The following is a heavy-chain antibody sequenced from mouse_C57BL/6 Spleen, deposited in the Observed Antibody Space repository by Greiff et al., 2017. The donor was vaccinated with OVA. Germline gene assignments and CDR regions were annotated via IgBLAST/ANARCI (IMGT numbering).Heavy chain of an antibody. D-gene: IGHD1-1*01. Sequence: QVHVKQSGAELVKPGASVKISCKASGYAFSSYWMNWVKQRPGKGLEWIGQIYPGDGDTNYNGKFKGKATLTADKSSSTAYMQLSSLTSEDSAVYFCARGGVATDGPDYWGQGTTLTVSS. CDR3: ARGGVATDGPDY. V-gene: IGHV1-80*01. J-gene: IGHJ2*01. CDR2: IYPGDGDT. CDR1: GYAFSSYW.